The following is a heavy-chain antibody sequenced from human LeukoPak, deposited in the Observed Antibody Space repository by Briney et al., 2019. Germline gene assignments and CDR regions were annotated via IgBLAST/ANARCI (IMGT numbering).Heavy chain of an antibody. Sequence: SETLSLTCTVSGASISSHYWTWIRQPPGKGLEWIGYIYYSGSTNYNPSLKSRVTISVDTSKNQFSLKLSSVTAADTAVYYCARGVFDYYGSGSCEGPAQYFQHWGQGTLVTVSS. CDR2: IYYSGST. V-gene: IGHV4-59*11. CDR1: GASISSHY. D-gene: IGHD3-10*01. CDR3: ARGVFDYYGSGSCEGPAQYFQH. J-gene: IGHJ1*01.